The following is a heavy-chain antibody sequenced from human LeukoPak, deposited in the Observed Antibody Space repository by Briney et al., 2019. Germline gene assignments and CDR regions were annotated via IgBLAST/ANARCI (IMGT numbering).Heavy chain of an antibody. CDR1: GFTFSSYE. J-gene: IGHJ4*02. V-gene: IGHV3-48*03. Sequence: GGSLRLSCAASGFTFSSYEMNWVRQAPGKGLEWVSYISSSGSTIYYADSVKGRFTISRDNAKNSLYLQMNSLRAEDTAVYYCARDTYDSSGYYSDYWGQGTLVTVSS. CDR3: ARDTYDSSGYYSDY. D-gene: IGHD3-22*01. CDR2: ISSSGSTI.